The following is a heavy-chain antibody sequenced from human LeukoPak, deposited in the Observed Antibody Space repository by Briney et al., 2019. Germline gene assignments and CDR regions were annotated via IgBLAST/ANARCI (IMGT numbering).Heavy chain of an antibody. CDR3: AHSSSSLPTDS. D-gene: IGHD6-6*01. J-gene: IGHJ4*02. V-gene: IGHV4-34*01. CDR2: INHNKTT. CDR1: GGPFSSYY. Sequence: SETLSLTCAVYGGPFSSYYWTWLRQSPGKGLEGIGEINHNKTTNYNPSLTSRVTISVDTSKNQFSLNLTSVTAADTAVYYCAHSSSSLPTDSWGQGNLVIVSS.